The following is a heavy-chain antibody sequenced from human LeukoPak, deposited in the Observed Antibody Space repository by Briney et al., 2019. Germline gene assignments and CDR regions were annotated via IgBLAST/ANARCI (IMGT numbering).Heavy chain of an antibody. V-gene: IGHV3-15*01. CDR2: VKSNIDGGTT. CDR1: GFTFRFAW. D-gene: IGHD6-6*01. J-gene: IGHJ4*02. Sequence: PGGSLRLSCAASGFTFRFAWMSWVRQAPGKGLEWVGRVKSNIDGGTTDYAAPVKGRFTISRDDSKNTVYLQMTSLKTEDTGLYYCTSDHPDIIAARMGLDFWGQGTLVTVSS. CDR3: TSDHPDIIAARMGLDF.